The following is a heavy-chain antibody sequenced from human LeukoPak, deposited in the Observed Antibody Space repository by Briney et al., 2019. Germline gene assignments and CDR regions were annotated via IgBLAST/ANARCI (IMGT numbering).Heavy chain of an antibody. CDR1: GFTVSINY. V-gene: IGHV3-53*01. CDR3: APWGPMGSPPLART. J-gene: IGHJ5*02. Sequence: PGGSLRLSCAASGFTVSINYMSWVRQAPGKGLEWVSVIYSGGSTYYADSVKGRFTISRDNSKNTLYLQMNSLRAEDTAVYYCAPWGPMGSPPLARTWGQGTLVTVSS. CDR2: IYSGGST. D-gene: IGHD3-10*01.